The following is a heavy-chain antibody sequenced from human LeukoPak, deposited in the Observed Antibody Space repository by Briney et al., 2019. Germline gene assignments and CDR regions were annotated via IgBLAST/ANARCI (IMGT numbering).Heavy chain of an antibody. V-gene: IGHV3-7*01. CDR2: VKHDGSEK. CDR3: ATDRGWRTSGYYLYYFEY. CDR1: GFIFTNYF. J-gene: IGHJ4*02. D-gene: IGHD3-3*01. Sequence: GGSLRLSCAASGFIFTNYFMSWVRQAPGKGLEWVASVKHDGSEKYYVDSVRGRFTISRDNTMNSLYLQMSSLRAEDTAVYYCATDRGWRTSGYYLYYFEYWGQGTLVTYSS.